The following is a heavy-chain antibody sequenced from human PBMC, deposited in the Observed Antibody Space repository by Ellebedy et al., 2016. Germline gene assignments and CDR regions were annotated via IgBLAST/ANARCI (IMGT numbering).Heavy chain of an antibody. CDR3: AIPPGGLQPYYFDY. V-gene: IGHV1-2*02. Sequence: ASVKVSCXASGYTFTGYYMHWVRQAPGQGLEWMGWINPNSGGTNYAQKFQGRVTMTRDTSISTAYMELSRLRSDDTAVYYCAIPPGGLQPYYFDYWGQGTLVTVSS. J-gene: IGHJ4*02. CDR2: INPNSGGT. CDR1: GYTFTGYY. D-gene: IGHD5-24*01.